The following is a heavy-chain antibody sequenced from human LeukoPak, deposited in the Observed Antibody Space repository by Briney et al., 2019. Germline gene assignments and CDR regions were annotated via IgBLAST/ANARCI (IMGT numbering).Heavy chain of an antibody. J-gene: IGHJ5*02. V-gene: IGHV4-39*07. CDR1: GGSISSSSYY. CDR2: IYYSGST. CDR3: ARQRRNYDFWSGYPLDWFDP. D-gene: IGHD3-3*01. Sequence: SETLSLTCTVSGGSISSSSYYWGWIRQPPGKGLEWIGSIYYSGSTYYNPSLKSRVTISVDTSKNQFSLKLSSVTAADTAVYYCARQRRNYDFWSGYPLDWFDPWGQGTLVTVSS.